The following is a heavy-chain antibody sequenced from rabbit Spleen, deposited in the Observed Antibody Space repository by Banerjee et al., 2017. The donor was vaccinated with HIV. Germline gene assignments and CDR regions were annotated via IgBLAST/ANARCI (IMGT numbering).Heavy chain of an antibody. CDR2: IYGGTTDTT. Sequence: QSLEESGGGLVQPEGSLTLTCTASGFSFSSSYYMCWVRQAPGKGLEWIACIYGGTTDTTYSPSWAKGRFTIAKTSSTTVTLQMTSLTVADTATYFCARDTASSFSSYGMDLWGQGTLVTVS. CDR3: ARDTASSFSSYGMDL. CDR1: GFSFSSSYY. J-gene: IGHJ6*01. D-gene: IGHD6-1*01. V-gene: IGHV1S40*01.